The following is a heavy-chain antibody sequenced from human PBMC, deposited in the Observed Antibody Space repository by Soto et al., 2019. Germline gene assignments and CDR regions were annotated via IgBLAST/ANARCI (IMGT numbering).Heavy chain of an antibody. Sequence: QVQLVQSGAEVKKPGSSVKLSCKASGGSLRSFSINWVRQAPGQGPEWMGAFTPMFGPATYSQKFQGRVTTTADEPTNTAYMEMSSLTSEDTATYYCARDFGALSWFDIWGQGTLVSVSS. V-gene: IGHV1-69*01. D-gene: IGHD1-26*01. CDR1: GGSLRSFS. CDR3: ARDFGALSWFDI. J-gene: IGHJ5*02. CDR2: FTPMFGPA.